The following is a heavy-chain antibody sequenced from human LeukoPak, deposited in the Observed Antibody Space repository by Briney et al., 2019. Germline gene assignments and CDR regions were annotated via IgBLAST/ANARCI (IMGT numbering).Heavy chain of an antibody. V-gene: IGHV3-30*02. J-gene: IGHJ4*02. CDR2: IRYDGSNK. Sequence: GGSLRLSCAASGFTFSSYGMHWVRQAPGKGLEWVAFIRYDGSNKYYADSVKGRFTISRDNSKNTLHLQMNSLRAEDTAVYYCAKDVLLRIAAASSPGYWGQGTLVTVSS. CDR1: GFTFSSYG. CDR3: AKDVLLRIAAASSPGY. D-gene: IGHD6-13*01.